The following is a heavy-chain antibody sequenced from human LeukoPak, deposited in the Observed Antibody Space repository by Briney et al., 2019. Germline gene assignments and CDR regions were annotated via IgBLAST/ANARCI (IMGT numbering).Heavy chain of an antibody. CDR2: ISAYNGNT. CDR1: GYTFTSYS. Sequence: GASVKVSCKASGYTFTSYSISWVRQAPGQGLEWMGWISAYNGNTNYAQKLQGRVTMTTDTSTSTAYMELRSLRSDDTAVYYCARVNGRRGYSYGNDYWGQGTLVTVSS. CDR3: ARVNGRRGYSYGNDY. D-gene: IGHD5-18*01. J-gene: IGHJ4*02. V-gene: IGHV1-18*01.